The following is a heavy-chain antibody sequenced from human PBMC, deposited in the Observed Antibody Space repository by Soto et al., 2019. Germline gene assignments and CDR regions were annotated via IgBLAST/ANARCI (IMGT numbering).Heavy chain of an antibody. J-gene: IGHJ3*02. CDR1: GFTFSYYA. CDR2: ISGSGGST. V-gene: IGHV3-23*01. CDR3: AKRPSPNWNYGDAFDI. D-gene: IGHD1-7*01. Sequence: GGSLRLSCAASGFTFSYYAMSWVRRAPGKGLEWVSGISGSGGSTYYADSVQGRFTISRDNSKNTVYLQMNSLRAEDTAVYYCAKRPSPNWNYGDAFDIWGQGTMVTVSS.